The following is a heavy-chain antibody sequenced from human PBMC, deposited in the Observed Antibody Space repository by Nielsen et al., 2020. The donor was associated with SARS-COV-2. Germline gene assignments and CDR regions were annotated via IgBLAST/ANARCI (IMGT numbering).Heavy chain of an antibody. V-gene: IGHV1-69*04. J-gene: IGHJ5*02. Sequence: SVKVSCKASGGTFSSCAISWVRQAPGQGLEWMGRIIPILGIANYAQKFQGRVTITADKSTSTAYMELSSLRSEDTAVYYCARDLRTRLRYFDWLLPDNWFDPWGQGTLVTVSS. CDR2: IIPILGIA. CDR1: GGTFSSCA. CDR3: ARDLRTRLRYFDWLLPDNWFDP. D-gene: IGHD3-9*01.